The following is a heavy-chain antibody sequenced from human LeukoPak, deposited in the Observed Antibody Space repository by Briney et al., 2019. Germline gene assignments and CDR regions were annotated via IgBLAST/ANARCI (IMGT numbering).Heavy chain of an antibody. CDR2: IYHSGST. D-gene: IGHD5-18*01. CDR1: GYSISSGYY. CDR3: ARVRRGYSYGYTPGYFDY. Sequence: SETLSLTCTVSGYSISSGYYWGWIRQPPGKGLEWIGSIYHSGSTCYNPSLKSRVTISVDTSKNQFSLKLSSVTAADTAVYYCARVRRGYSYGYTPGYFDYWGQGTLVTVSS. V-gene: IGHV4-38-2*02. J-gene: IGHJ4*02.